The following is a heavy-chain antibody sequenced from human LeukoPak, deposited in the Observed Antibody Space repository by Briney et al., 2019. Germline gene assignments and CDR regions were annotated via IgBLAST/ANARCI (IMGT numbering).Heavy chain of an antibody. CDR2: IYHSGST. Sequence: SETLSLTCTVSGYSISSGYYWGWIRQPPGKGLEWIGSIYHSGSTYYNPSLKSRATISVDTSKNQFSLKLSSVTAADTAVYYCARVNYDILTGYLDYWGQGTLVTVSS. D-gene: IGHD3-9*01. CDR3: ARVNYDILTGYLDY. V-gene: IGHV4-38-2*02. J-gene: IGHJ4*02. CDR1: GYSISSGYY.